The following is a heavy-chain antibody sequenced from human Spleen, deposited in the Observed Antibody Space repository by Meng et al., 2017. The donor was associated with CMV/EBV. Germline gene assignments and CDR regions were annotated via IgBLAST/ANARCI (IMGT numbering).Heavy chain of an antibody. D-gene: IGHD4/OR15-4a*01. V-gene: IGHV4-34*01. CDR2: IHHSGST. CDR1: GESFSGYY. Sequence: SQTLSLTCAVFGESFSGYYWSWIRQPPGKGLEWIGEIHHSGSTNYNPSLKSRVTISVDTSKNQFSLKLSSVTAADTAVYYCARDDYYYCDYWGQGTLVTVSS. J-gene: IGHJ4*02. CDR3: ARDDYYYCDY.